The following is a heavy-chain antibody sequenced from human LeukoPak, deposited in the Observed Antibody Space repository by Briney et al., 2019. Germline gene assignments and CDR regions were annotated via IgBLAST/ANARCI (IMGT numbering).Heavy chain of an antibody. CDR1: LGSISSTSYY. V-gene: IGHV4-39*01. Sequence: PSETLSLTCTLSLGSISSTSYYWGWPRHPPGTGREWVGSIYYSGSPYYTPPLKSRDPISVDTSKNTFSQTLRSVTAADPPVYFCATRTMVLGVRCWGQLALVT. CDR3: ATRTMVLGVRC. D-gene: IGHD3-10*01. CDR2: IYYSGSP. J-gene: IGHJ1*01.